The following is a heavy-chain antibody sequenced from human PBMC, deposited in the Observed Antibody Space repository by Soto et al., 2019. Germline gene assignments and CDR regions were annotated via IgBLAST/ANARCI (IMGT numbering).Heavy chain of an antibody. D-gene: IGHD3-10*01. J-gene: IGHJ6*03. V-gene: IGHV4-59*01. Sequence: SETLSLTCTVSGGSISSYYWSWIRQPPGKGLEWIGYIYYSGSTNYNPSLKSRVTMSVDTSKNQFSLKLSSVTAADTAVYYCARAVTMVRGVIITSFYYYYYYMDVWGKGTTVTVSS. CDR3: ARAVTMVRGVIITSFYYYYYYMDV. CDR1: GGSISSYY. CDR2: IYYSGST.